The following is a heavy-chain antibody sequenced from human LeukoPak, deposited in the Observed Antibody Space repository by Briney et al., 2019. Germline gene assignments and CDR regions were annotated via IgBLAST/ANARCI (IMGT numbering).Heavy chain of an antibody. D-gene: IGHD5-12*01. CDR2: IYYSGST. V-gene: IGHV4-31*03. J-gene: IGHJ4*02. CDR3: ARDRGKSYSGYDY. CDR1: GGSISSGGYY. Sequence: PSETLSLTCTVSGGSISSGGYYWNWIRQHPGKGLEWIGHIYYSGSTYYNPSLKSRVTMSVDTSKNQFSLKLSSVTAADTAVYYCARDRGKSYSGYDYWGQGTLVTVSS.